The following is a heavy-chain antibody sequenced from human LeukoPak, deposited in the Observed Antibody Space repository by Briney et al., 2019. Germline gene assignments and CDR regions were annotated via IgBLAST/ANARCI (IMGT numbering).Heavy chain of an antibody. CDR1: GFTFSSYW. CDR3: ASPRDDILSGFHYYYCMDV. J-gene: IGHJ6*01. Sequence: SGGSLRLSCAASGFTFSSYWMHWVRQAPGQGLVWVSRINSDGRCTSYADSVKGHFTISRDNAKNTLYLQINSLRAEDTAVYYCASPRDDILSGFHYYYCMDVWGQGTTVTVSS. V-gene: IGHV3-74*01. D-gene: IGHD3-9*01. CDR2: INSDGRCT.